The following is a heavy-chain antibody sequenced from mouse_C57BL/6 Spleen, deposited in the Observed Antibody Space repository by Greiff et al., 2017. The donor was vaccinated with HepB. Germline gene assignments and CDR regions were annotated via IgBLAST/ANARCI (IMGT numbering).Heavy chain of an antibody. CDR2: ISSGGSYT. CDR1: GFTFSSYG. Sequence: EVKLQESGGDLVKPGGSLKLSCAASGFTFSSYGMSWVRQTPDKRLEWVATISSGGSYTYYPDSVKGRFTISRDNAKNTLYLQMSSLKSEDTAMYYCARELAYWGQGTLVTVSA. V-gene: IGHV5-6*01. J-gene: IGHJ3*01. CDR3: ARELAY.